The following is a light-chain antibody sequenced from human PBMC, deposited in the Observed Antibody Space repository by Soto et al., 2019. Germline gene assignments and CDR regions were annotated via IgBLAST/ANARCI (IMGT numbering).Light chain of an antibody. J-gene: IGLJ2*01. CDR2: DAN. V-gene: IGLV2-14*01. CDR1: SSDVGDYNY. Sequence: QSALTQPASVSGSPGQSITISCTGTSSDVGDYNYVSWYQQHPGKAPKLMIYDANNRPSGVSNRFTGSKSGNTASLTIPGLQAEDEADYYCSSYTSSSTPRVVFGVGTKQTVL. CDR3: SSYTSSSTPRVV.